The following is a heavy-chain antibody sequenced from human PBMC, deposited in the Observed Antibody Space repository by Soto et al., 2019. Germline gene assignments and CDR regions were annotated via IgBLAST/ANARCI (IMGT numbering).Heavy chain of an antibody. V-gene: IGHV3-74*01. J-gene: IGHJ6*04. CDR1: GFTFSSYW. D-gene: IGHD3-3*01. CDR2: ITNDGTSA. Sequence: VQLVESGGGLVQPGGSLRLSCAASGFTFSSYWMQWVRQTPGKGLVWVGRITNDGTSAYYADSVKGRFTISRDNAKNTLYLQMNALRDDDTSVFYCARDIWSGPDVWGKGTTVIVIS. CDR3: ARDIWSGPDV.